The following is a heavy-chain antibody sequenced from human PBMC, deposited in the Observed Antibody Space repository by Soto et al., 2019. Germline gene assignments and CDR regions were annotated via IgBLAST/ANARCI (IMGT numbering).Heavy chain of an antibody. Sequence: PSETLSLTCAVSGGSISGYYWSWIRQPPGKGLEWIGYIYISGNTNYNPSLKSRVTMAVDTSKNQFSLKLSSVTAADTAVYFCAREYCSSTRCYGTFDDWGQGVRVTVSS. D-gene: IGHD2-2*01. V-gene: IGHV4-59*01. CDR2: IYISGNT. CDR1: GGSISGYY. J-gene: IGHJ4*02. CDR3: AREYCSSTRCYGTFDD.